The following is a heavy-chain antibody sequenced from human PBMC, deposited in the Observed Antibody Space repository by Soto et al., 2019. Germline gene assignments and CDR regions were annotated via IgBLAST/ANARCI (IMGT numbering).Heavy chain of an antibody. CDR1: GFTFNRYS. CDR2: ISSTTNYI. Sequence: PGGSLRLSCAASGFTFNRYSMNWVRQAPGKGLEWVSSISSTTNYIYYGDSMKGRFTISRDNAKNSLYLEMNSLRAEDTAVYYCARESEDLTSNFDYWGQGTLVTVSS. V-gene: IGHV3-21*06. CDR3: ARESEDLTSNFDY. J-gene: IGHJ4*02.